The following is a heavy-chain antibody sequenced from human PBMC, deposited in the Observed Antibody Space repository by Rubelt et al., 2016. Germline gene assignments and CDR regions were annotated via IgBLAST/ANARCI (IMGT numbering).Heavy chain of an antibody. CDR1: GGSISSNSYY. V-gene: IGHV4-39*07. J-gene: IGHJ4*02. CDR3: ARIDFNTWAPYFDY. D-gene: IGHD3-3*01. Sequence: QLQLQESGPGLVKPSETLSLTCTVSGGSISSNSYYWGWIRQPPGKGLEWIGSIYYSGSTYYNPSLKSRVTISVDTSKNQFALTLSSVTAADTAVYYSARIDFNTWAPYFDYWGQGTLVTVSS. CDR2: IYYSGST.